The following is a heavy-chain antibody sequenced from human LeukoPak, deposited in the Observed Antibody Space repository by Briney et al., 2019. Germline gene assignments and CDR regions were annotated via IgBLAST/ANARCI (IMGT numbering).Heavy chain of an antibody. Sequence: PGGSLRLSCAASGFTFSGSGMSWVRQAPGKGLEWISSSGDSDGSTYYADSLKGRFTISRDNSKNTLYLQMNNLRAEDTAVYYCAKGRCRGTCNPLAYWGQGALVTVSP. J-gene: IGHJ4*02. CDR1: GFTFSGSG. V-gene: IGHV3-23*01. D-gene: IGHD2-15*01. CDR2: SGDSDGST. CDR3: AKGRCRGTCNPLAY.